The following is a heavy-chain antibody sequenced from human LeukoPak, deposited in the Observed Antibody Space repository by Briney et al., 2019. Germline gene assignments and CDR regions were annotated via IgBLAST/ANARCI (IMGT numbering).Heavy chain of an antibody. V-gene: IGHV1-69*13. D-gene: IGHD6-19*01. Sequence: SVKVSCKASGDIFRTFAITWVRQAPGQGIELMGGIVPIFGATKYAQKFQGRLTISADESTSTAYMELSSLRSEDTAVYFCAKGHGSGWYAEQYYFYSMDLWGKGTTVAVSS. CDR2: IVPIFGAT. J-gene: IGHJ6*04. CDR3: AKGHGSGWYAEQYYFYSMDL. CDR1: GDIFRTFA.